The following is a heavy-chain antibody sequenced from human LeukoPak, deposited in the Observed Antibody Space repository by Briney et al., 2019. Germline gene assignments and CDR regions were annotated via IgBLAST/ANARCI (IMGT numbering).Heavy chain of an antibody. V-gene: IGHV4-59*01. J-gene: IGHJ3*02. CDR2: IYYSGST. Sequence: SETLSLTCTVSGGSISSYYWSWIRQPPGKGLEWIGYIYYSGSTNNNPSLKSRVTISVDTSKNQFSLKLSSVTAADTAVYYCARGTGGYMRAFDIWGQGTMVTVSS. D-gene: IGHD3-22*01. CDR3: ARGTGGYMRAFDI. CDR1: GGSISSYY.